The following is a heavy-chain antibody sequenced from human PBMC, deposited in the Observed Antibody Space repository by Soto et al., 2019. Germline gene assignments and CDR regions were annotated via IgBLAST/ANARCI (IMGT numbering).Heavy chain of an antibody. CDR1: GYTLTELS. D-gene: IGHD2-15*01. CDR3: ATGSRYCSGGSCLDYFDY. CDR2: FDPEDGET. V-gene: IGHV1-24*01. Sequence: ASVKVSCEVSGYTLTELSMHWVRQAPGKGLEWMGGFDPEDGETIYAQKFQGRVTMTEDTSTDTAYMELSSLRSEDTAVYYCATGSRYCSGGSCLDYFDYWGQGTLVTVSS. J-gene: IGHJ4*02.